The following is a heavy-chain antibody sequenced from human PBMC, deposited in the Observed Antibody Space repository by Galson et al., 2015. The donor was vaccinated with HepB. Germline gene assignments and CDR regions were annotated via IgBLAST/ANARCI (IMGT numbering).Heavy chain of an antibody. J-gene: IGHJ4*02. Sequence: SLRLSCAASGFTFSSYAMHWVRQAPGKGLEYVSAISSNGGSTYYADSVKGRFTISRDNSKNTLYLQMSSLRAEDTAVYYCWGHYYDSSGYCDYWGQGTLVTVSS. CDR2: ISSNGGST. CDR3: WGHYYDSSGYCDY. D-gene: IGHD3-22*01. V-gene: IGHV3-64D*06. CDR1: GFTFSSYA.